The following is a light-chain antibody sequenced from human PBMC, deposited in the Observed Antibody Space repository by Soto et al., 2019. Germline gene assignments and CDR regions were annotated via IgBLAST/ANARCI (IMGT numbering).Light chain of an antibody. Sequence: QSALTQPASVSGSPRQPITISCTGTSSDVGGYNYVSWYQQHPGKVPKLMIYDVSNRPSGVSNRFSGSKSGNTASLTISGLQAEDEADYYCSSYTSSSTYVFGTGTKLTVL. J-gene: IGLJ1*01. V-gene: IGLV2-14*01. CDR3: SSYTSSSTYV. CDR1: SSDVGGYNY. CDR2: DVS.